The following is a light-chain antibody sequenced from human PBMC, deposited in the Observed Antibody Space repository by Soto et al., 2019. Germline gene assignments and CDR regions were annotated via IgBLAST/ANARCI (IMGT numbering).Light chain of an antibody. CDR3: QQYGSSP. CDR1: QSVSSSY. V-gene: IGKV3-20*01. CDR2: GAS. Sequence: EIVLTQSPGTLSLSPGERATLSCRASQSVSSSYLAWYQQKPGQAPRLLIYGASSRATGIPDRFSGSGSGTDFTLTISRLEPEDFAVYYCQQYGSSPFGQGTKVDFK. J-gene: IGKJ1*01.